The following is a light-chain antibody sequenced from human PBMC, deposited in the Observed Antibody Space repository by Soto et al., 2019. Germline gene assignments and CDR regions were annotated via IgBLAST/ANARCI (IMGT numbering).Light chain of an antibody. V-gene: IGLV2-14*01. CDR2: EVS. Sequence: QSALTQPASVSGSPGQSITISCTGTISDIGAYNYVSWYQQHPGKAPKLMIYEVSNRPSGVSSRFSGSKSGDTASLTISGLQAGDESHYYCSSYTQSIYFVFGTGTKLTVL. CDR1: ISDIGAYNY. J-gene: IGLJ1*01. CDR3: SSYTQSIYFV.